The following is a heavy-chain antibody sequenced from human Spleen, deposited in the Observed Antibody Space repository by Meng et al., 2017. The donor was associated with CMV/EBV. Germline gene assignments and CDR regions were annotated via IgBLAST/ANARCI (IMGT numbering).Heavy chain of an antibody. CDR2: INPSGGST. V-gene: IGHV1-46*01. CDR1: GYTFTGHY. Sequence: ASVKVSCKASGYTFTGHYIHWVRQAPGQGLEWMGIINPSGGSTSYAQKFQGRVTMTRDTSTSTVYMELSSLRSEDTAVYYCAREDDDFWSGYYYYYGMDVWGQGTTVTVSS. CDR3: AREDDDFWSGYYYYYGMDV. D-gene: IGHD3-3*01. J-gene: IGHJ6*02.